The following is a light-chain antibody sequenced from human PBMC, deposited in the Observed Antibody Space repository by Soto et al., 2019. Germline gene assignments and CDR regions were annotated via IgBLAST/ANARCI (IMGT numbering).Light chain of an antibody. V-gene: IGKV1-8*01. Sequence: AIRMTQSPSSFSASTGDRVTITCRASQGISSYLAWYEQKPGKAPKLLIYAASTLQSGVPSRFSGSGSGTDFTLTLSSLQSEDFSTYYCQQYYSYAPFFGGGTKVEIK. CDR3: QQYYSYAPF. J-gene: IGKJ4*01. CDR1: QGISSY. CDR2: AAS.